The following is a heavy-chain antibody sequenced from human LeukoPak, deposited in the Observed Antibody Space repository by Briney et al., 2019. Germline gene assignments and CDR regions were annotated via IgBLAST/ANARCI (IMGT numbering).Heavy chain of an antibody. CDR3: ARHEEPGYSSSWPPFDY. V-gene: IGHV5-51*01. CDR2: IYPGDSDT. Sequence: GESLKISCKGSGHSFTTHWIGWVRQMPGKGLEWMGIIYPGDSDTRYGPSFQGQVTISADKSISTAYLQWSSLKASDTAMYYCARHEEPGYSSSWPPFDYWGQGTLVTVSS. J-gene: IGHJ4*02. D-gene: IGHD6-13*01. CDR1: GHSFTTHW.